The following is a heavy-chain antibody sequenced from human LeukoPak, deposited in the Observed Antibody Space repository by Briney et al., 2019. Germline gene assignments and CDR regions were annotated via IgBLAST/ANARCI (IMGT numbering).Heavy chain of an antibody. J-gene: IGHJ4*02. Sequence: GASVKVSCKASGYTFTGYYMHWVRQAPGQGLEWMGWNNPNSGGTNYAQKFQGRVTMTRDTSISTAYMELSRLRSEDTAVYYCATRTVRGGSSSFDYWGQGTLVTVSS. CDR1: GYTFTGYY. CDR2: NNPNSGGT. D-gene: IGHD3-10*01. CDR3: ATRTVRGGSSSFDY. V-gene: IGHV1-2*02.